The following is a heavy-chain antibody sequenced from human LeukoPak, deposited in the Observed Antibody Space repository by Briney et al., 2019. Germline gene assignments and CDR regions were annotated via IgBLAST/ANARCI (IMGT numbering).Heavy chain of an antibody. D-gene: IGHD3-16*02. CDR1: GFTFSSYA. CDR2: IVDSGGST. CDR3: ARGNVWGSYRYTGWAFDI. Sequence: LPGGSLRLSCAASGFTFSSYAMSWVRQAPGKGLEWVSGIVDSGGSTSYADSVKGRFTISRDNSKNTLYLQMNSLRAEDTAVYYCARGNVWGSYRYTGWAFDIWGQGTMVTVSS. J-gene: IGHJ3*02. V-gene: IGHV3-23*01.